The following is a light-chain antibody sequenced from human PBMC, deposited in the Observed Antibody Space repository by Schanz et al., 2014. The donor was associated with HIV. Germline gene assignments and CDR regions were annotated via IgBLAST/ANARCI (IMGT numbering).Light chain of an antibody. CDR3: NSYTSNRFWV. Sequence: QSALTQSASVSGSPGQSITISCTGTISDVGSYNLVSWYQQHPGKAPKLMIYEGSKRPLGVSNRFSGSKSGNTASLTISGLQAEDEAGYYCNSYTSNRFWVFGGGTKLTVL. CDR1: ISDVGSYNL. J-gene: IGLJ3*02. V-gene: IGLV2-14*02. CDR2: EGS.